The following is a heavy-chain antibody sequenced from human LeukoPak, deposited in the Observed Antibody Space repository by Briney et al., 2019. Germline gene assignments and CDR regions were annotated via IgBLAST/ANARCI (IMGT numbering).Heavy chain of an antibody. CDR3: ARGDLAVGATGV. CDR2: INSDGSST. V-gene: IGHV3-74*01. J-gene: IGHJ4*02. D-gene: IGHD1-26*01. CDR1: GFTFSSYW. Sequence: PGGSLRLSCAAYGFTFSSYWMHWVRQAPGKGLVWVSRINSDGSSTTYADSVKGRFTISRDNAKNTLYLEMNSLRAEDTAVYYCARGDLAVGATGVWGQGTLVTVSS.